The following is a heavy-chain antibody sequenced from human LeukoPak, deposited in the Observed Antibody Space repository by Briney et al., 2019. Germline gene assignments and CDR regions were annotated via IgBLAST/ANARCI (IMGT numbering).Heavy chain of an antibody. V-gene: IGHV4-34*01. CDR2: INHSGST. CDR3: ARVKRKYQLLKPLHETPSHYFDY. CDR1: GGSFSGYY. D-gene: IGHD2-2*01. J-gene: IGHJ4*02. Sequence: SETLSLTCAVYGGSFSGYYWSWIRQPPGKGLEWIGEINHSGSTNYNPSLKSRVTISVDTSKNQFSLKLSSVTAADTAVYYCARVKRKYQLLKPLHETPSHYFDYWGQGTLVTVSS.